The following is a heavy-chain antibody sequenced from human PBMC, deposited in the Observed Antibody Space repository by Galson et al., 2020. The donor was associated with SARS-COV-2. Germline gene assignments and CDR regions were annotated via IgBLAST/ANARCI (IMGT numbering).Heavy chain of an antibody. CDR3: ARQIFRGINMVRGVIEVGGYYGMDV. CDR2: IYPGNSDT. D-gene: IGHD3-10*01. J-gene: IGHJ6*02. CDR1: GYSFTNYW. Sequence: GESLKISCKGSGYSFTNYWIGWVRQMPGKGLEWMGIIYPGNSDTRYSPSFQGQVTISADKSIDTAYLQWSSLKASDTAMYYCARQIFRGINMVRGVIEVGGYYGMDVWGQGTSVTVSS. V-gene: IGHV5-51*01.